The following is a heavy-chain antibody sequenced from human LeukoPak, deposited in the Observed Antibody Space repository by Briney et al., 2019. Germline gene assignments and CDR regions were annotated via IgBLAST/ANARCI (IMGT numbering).Heavy chain of an antibody. V-gene: IGHV1-2*02. CDR1: GYTFTGYY. CDR3: ARDHGGAVIVVVNWFDP. D-gene: IGHD3-22*01. Sequence: ASVKVSCKASGYTFTGYYMHWVRQAPGQGLELMGWINPNSGGTNYAQKFQGRVTMTRDTSISTAYMELSRLRSDDTAVYYYARDHGGAVIVVVNWFDPWGQGTLVTVSS. J-gene: IGHJ5*02. CDR2: INPNSGGT.